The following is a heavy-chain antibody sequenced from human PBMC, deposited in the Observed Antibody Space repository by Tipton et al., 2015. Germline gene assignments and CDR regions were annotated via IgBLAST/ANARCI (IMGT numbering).Heavy chain of an antibody. CDR3: ARGGQWLVWSAFDI. Sequence: SLRLSCAASGFGFGTYAMNWVRQTPGKGLHWVAVISYDGSNKYFADSVKGRFTISRDNSKKTLYLQMSSLRTEDTAVYYCARGGQWLVWSAFDIWGQGTMVTVSS. D-gene: IGHD6-19*01. CDR1: GFGFGTYA. J-gene: IGHJ3*02. CDR2: ISYDGSNK. V-gene: IGHV3-30*03.